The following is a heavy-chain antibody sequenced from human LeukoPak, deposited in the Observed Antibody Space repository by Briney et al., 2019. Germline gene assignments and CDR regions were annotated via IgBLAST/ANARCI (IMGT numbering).Heavy chain of an antibody. Sequence: SETLSLTCTVSGGSISSYYWSWIRQPAGKGLEWIGRMYTSGSTNYNPSLKSRVTISVDTSKNQFSLKLSSVTAADTAVYYCARGRSSWYFGALRFDYWGQGTLVTVSS. D-gene: IGHD6-13*01. J-gene: IGHJ4*02. CDR3: ARGRSSWYFGALRFDY. CDR1: GGSISSYY. V-gene: IGHV4-4*07. CDR2: MYTSGST.